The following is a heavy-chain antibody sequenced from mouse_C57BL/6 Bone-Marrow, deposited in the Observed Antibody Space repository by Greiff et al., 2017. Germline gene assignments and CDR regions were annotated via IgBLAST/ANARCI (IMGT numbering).Heavy chain of an antibody. Sequence: QVQLQQSGPGLVQPSQSLSITCTVSGFSLTSYGVHWVRQSPGKGLEWLGVIWRGGSTDYNAAFISRLSISKDNSKSQVFFKMNSLQADDTAIYYCARNFPYYGYAMDYWGQGTSVTVSS. CDR3: ARNFPYYGYAMDY. CDR1: GFSLTSYG. J-gene: IGHJ4*01. V-gene: IGHV2-2*01. CDR2: IWRGGST. D-gene: IGHD2-10*01.